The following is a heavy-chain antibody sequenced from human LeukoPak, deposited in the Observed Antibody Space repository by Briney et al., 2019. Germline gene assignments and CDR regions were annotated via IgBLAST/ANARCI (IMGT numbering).Heavy chain of an antibody. CDR2: ISGDGGST. CDR3: ARIASHSSSWYDGGY. J-gene: IGHJ4*02. D-gene: IGHD6-13*01. CDR1: GFNFEDFA. V-gene: IGHV3-43*02. Sequence: GGSLRLSCAASGFNFEDFAIHWVRLAPGKGLEWVSLISGDGGSTWYADSVKGRFTISRDNAKNTLYLQMNSLRAEDTGVYYCARIASHSSSWYDGGYWGQGTLVTVSS.